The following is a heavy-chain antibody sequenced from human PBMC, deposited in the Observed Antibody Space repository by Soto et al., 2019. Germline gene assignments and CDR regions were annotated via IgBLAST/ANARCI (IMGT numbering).Heavy chain of an antibody. CDR1: GGSISSGGYY. V-gene: IGHV4-31*03. D-gene: IGHD5-12*01. CDR3: ARGLLATPYNWFDP. CDR2: IYYSGST. Sequence: QVQLQESGPGLVKPSQTLSLTCTVSGGSISSGGYYWSWIRQHPGKGLEWIGYIYYSGSTYYNPSLKSRVTILVDTSKNQFSLKLSSVTAADTAVYYCARGLLATPYNWFDPWGQGTLVTVSS. J-gene: IGHJ5*02.